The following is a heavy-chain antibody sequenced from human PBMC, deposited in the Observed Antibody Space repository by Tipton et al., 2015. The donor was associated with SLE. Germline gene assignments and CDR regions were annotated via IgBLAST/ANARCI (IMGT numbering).Heavy chain of an antibody. J-gene: IGHJ4*02. V-gene: IGHV4-39*07. Sequence: TLSLTCAVSGGSFSSDTYLWGWIRQPPGKGLEWIGDIYYTGSTYYNPSLKSRVTISVDTSKNQFSLKLSSVTAADTAVYYCARGPRWAPLCEFWGQGTLVTVSS. CDR2: IYYTGST. D-gene: IGHD1-26*01. CDR1: GGSFSSDTYL. CDR3: ARGPRWAPLCEF.